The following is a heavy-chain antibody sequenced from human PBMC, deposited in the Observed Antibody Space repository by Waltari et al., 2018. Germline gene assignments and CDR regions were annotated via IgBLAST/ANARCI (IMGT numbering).Heavy chain of an antibody. Sequence: QVHLQESGPGLVKSSETLSLTCAVSGYSISSGYYWGWIRQPPGNGLEWIGSIFHTGNTYYNPSLKSRVTISVDKSKNQFSLKFNSVTAADTAVYYCARVHWGSSGNWFDPWGQGTPVIVSS. CDR3: ARVHWGSSGNWFDP. J-gene: IGHJ5*02. V-gene: IGHV4-38-2*01. CDR1: GYSISSGYY. CDR2: IFHTGNT. D-gene: IGHD1-26*01.